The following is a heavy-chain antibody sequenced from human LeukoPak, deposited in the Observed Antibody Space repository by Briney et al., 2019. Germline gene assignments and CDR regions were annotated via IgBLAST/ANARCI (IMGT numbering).Heavy chain of an antibody. CDR3: ARGGVAAPGAGAFDT. CDR2: ISHSGNT. CDR1: GGSFSDYY. D-gene: IGHD3-10*01. J-gene: IGHJ3*02. Sequence: ASETLSLTCAVYGGSFSDYYWTWLRQPPGKGLEWLGQISHSGNTHSNPSLKSRVNISVDTSKKQFSLKLRSATAADTALYYCARGGVAAPGAGAFDTWGQGTMVTVSS. V-gene: IGHV4-34*01.